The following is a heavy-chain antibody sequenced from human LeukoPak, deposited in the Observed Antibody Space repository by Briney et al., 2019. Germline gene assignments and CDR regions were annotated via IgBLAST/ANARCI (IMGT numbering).Heavy chain of an antibody. Sequence: SETLSLTCTVSGGSISSYYWSWIRQPPGKGLEWIGYIYYSGSTNYNPSLKSRVTISVDTSKNQFSLKLSSVTAADTAVYYCARGGYSGSYLPPPYYFDYWGQGTLVTVSS. V-gene: IGHV4-59*01. CDR1: GGSISSYY. D-gene: IGHD1-26*01. CDR2: IYYSGST. J-gene: IGHJ4*02. CDR3: ARGGYSGSYLPPPYYFDY.